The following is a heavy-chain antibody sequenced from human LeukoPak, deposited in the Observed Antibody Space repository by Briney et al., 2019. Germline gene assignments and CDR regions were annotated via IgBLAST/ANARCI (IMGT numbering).Heavy chain of an antibody. D-gene: IGHD3-3*01. V-gene: IGHV4-38-2*02. CDR1: GYSISSGYY. J-gene: IGHJ4*02. Sequence: SETLSLTCTVSGYSISSGYYWGWIRQPPGKGLEWIGSIYHSGSTYYNPSLKSRVTISVDTSKNQFSLKLSSVTAADTAVYYCARAPGGVFWSGYDDYWGQGTLVTVSS. CDR2: IYHSGST. CDR3: ARAPGGVFWSGYDDY.